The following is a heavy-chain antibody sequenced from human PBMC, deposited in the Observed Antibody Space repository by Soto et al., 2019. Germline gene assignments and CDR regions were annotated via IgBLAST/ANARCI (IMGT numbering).Heavy chain of an antibody. V-gene: IGHV3-9*01. J-gene: IGHJ4*02. D-gene: IGHD3-16*01. Sequence: SLRLSCAASGFTFDDYVMHWVRLPPGKGLEWVSSISWNSGKLDYADSVKGRFTISRDNAKNSVDLQMNSLRVEDTALYYCVKDRYAYTQGFDYWGQGTLVTVSS. CDR2: ISWNSGKL. CDR3: VKDRYAYTQGFDY. CDR1: GFTFDDYV.